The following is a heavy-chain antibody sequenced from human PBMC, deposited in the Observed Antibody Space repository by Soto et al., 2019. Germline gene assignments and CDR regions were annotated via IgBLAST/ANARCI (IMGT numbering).Heavy chain of an antibody. D-gene: IGHD2-15*01. CDR2: ISGSGGST. J-gene: IGHJ4*02. V-gene: IGHV3-23*01. Sequence: EVQLLESGGGLVQPGGSLRLSCAASGFTFSSYAMNWVRQAPGKGLEWVSVISGSGGSTYYADSVKGRFTISRDNSKNTVYLQMNSLRAEDTAVYYCARGSTPLNYWGQGTLVTVSS. CDR1: GFTFSSYA. CDR3: ARGSTPLNY.